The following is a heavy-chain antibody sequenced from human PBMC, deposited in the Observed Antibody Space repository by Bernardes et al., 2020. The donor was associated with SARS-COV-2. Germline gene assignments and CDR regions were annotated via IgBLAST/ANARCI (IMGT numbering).Heavy chain of an antibody. CDR3: ARDLEYYSVSGTYADAFDI. D-gene: IGHD3-10*01. CDR1: GGSISNDVYY. J-gene: IGHJ3*02. Sequence: SEPLSLTCTVSGGSISNDVYYWSWLRQHPGKGLDWIGYISYSGSTSYNPSLKSRVTISVDTSKNQFSLKLSSVTAADTAVYYCARDLEYYSVSGTYADAFDIWGQGTMVTVPS. V-gene: IGHV4-31*03. CDR2: ISYSGST.